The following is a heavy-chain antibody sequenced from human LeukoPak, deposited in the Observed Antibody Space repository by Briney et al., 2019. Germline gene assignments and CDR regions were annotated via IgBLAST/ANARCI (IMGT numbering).Heavy chain of an antibody. V-gene: IGHV3-7*03. J-gene: IGHJ3*02. CDR1: GFTFSNYW. CDR3: ATIDYGAFDI. D-gene: IGHD4-17*01. CDR2: IKHDGSEK. Sequence: GGSLRLSCAASGFTFSNYWMTWVRQAPGKGLEWVANIKHDGSEKYDVDSVKGRFTISRDNAKNSLYLQMNSLRAEDTAVYYCATIDYGAFDIWGQGTVVTVSS.